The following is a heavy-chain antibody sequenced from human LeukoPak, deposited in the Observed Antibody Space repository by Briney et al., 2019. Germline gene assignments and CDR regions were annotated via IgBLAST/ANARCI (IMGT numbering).Heavy chain of an antibody. CDR1: GFTFSSYW. Sequence: GGSLRLSCAASGFTFSSYWMSWVRQAPGKGLEWVAVISYDGSNKYYADSVKGRFTISRDNSKNTLYLQMNSLRAEDTAVYYCAKDRLLELTIDYWGQGTLVTVSS. D-gene: IGHD1-7*01. J-gene: IGHJ4*02. V-gene: IGHV3-30*18. CDR2: ISYDGSNK. CDR3: AKDRLLELTIDY.